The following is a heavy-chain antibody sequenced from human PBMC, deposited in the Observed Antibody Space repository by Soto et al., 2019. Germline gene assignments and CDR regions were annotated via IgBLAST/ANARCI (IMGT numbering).Heavy chain of an antibody. CDR1: GGSDTSGDYY. V-gene: IGHV4-31*03. D-gene: IGHD2-2*01. Sequence: SETLSLTCSVSGGSDTSGDYYWTWIRQRPGKGLEWIGHIFNSGNAYYNPSLKRRASISADTSKNQFSLRLTSVTAADAAVYFCPRDGSPNVPAAMRWLATWAQGTIVTVSS. CDR3: PRDGSPNVPAAMRWLAT. J-gene: IGHJ5*02. CDR2: IFNSGNA.